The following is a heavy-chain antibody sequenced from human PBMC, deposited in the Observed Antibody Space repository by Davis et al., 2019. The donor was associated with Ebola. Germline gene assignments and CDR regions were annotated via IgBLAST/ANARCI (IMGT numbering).Heavy chain of an antibody. Sequence: GESLKISCVASKFTFRNYSINWVRQAPGKGLEWVAIISSDGSNRFYADSVKGRFTISRDNSKNTVFLQRNSLRPEDTATYYCAIDADYGEYGWFDPWGQGTLVTVSS. D-gene: IGHD4-17*01. CDR1: KFTFRNYS. J-gene: IGHJ5*02. CDR2: ISSDGSNR. V-gene: IGHV3-30*01. CDR3: AIDADYGEYGWFDP.